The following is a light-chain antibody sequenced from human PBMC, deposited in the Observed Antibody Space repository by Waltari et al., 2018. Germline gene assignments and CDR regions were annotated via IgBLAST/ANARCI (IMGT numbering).Light chain of an antibody. J-gene: IGKJ4*01. V-gene: IGKV3-20*01. CDR1: QTVSTIA. CDR2: STY. CDR3: QQYDGIVVT. Sequence: TLSCRASQTVSTIALSWYQQKPGQAPRVLIYSTYNRATGIPDRFSGSGSGTDFTLTINRLAPEDFAMYYCQQYDGIVVTFGGGTKVEI.